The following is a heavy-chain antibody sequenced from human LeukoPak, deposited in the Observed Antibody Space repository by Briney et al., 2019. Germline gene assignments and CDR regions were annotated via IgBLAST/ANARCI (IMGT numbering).Heavy chain of an antibody. CDR1: GFTFSSYG. J-gene: IGHJ4*02. CDR3: ARDGGYSSSWYSSLFDY. CDR2: IWYDGSNK. V-gene: IGHV3-30*19. Sequence: PGGSLRLSCAASGFTFSSYGMHWVRQAPGKGLEWVAVIWYDGSNKYYADSVKGRFTISRDNSKNTLYLQMNSLRAEDTAVYYCARDGGYSSSWYSSLFDYWGQGTLVTVSS. D-gene: IGHD6-13*01.